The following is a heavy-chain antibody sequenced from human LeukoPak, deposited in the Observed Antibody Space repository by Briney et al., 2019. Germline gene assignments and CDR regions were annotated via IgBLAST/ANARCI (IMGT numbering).Heavy chain of an antibody. Sequence: GSLRLSCAASGFTFSSYSMNWVRQAPGKGLEWVSSISSSSSYIYYADSVKGRFTISRDNAKNSLYLQMNSLRAEDTAVYYCARVSGMVFFDYWGQGTLVTVSS. CDR3: ARVSGMVFFDY. J-gene: IGHJ4*02. V-gene: IGHV3-21*01. CDR2: ISSSSSYI. D-gene: IGHD3-10*01. CDR1: GFTFSSYS.